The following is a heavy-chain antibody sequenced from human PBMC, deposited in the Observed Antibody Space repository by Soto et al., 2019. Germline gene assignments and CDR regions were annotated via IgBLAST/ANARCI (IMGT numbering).Heavy chain of an antibody. Sequence: LSRAASGLTVKIYAIALALKTKGKGLDWVSGISGSGGSIHYADSVEGRFTISRDNSKNTLYLQINTLRAEDTAVYYFAKSYRSSWFPNNWF. CDR2: ISGSGGSI. CDR1: GLTVKIYA. J-gene: IGHJ5*01. CDR3: AKSYRSSWFPNNWF. D-gene: IGHD6-13*01. V-gene: IGHV3-23*01.